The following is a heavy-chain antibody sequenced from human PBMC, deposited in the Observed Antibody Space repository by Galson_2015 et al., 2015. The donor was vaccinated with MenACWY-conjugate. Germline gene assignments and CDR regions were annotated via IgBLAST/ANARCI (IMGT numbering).Heavy chain of an antibody. V-gene: IGHV3-49*03. Sequence: SLRLSGATSGFASGDYLMVWFRQAPGKGLEWVGYIQSKNYGANTQYAASVKDRFTISRDDYRSIAYLQMNSLNTEDTAVYYCTRAAHRYCSRTNCPFDHWGQGTLVTVSS. CDR3: TRAAHRYCSRTNCPFDH. CDR1: GFASGDYL. D-gene: IGHD2-2*01. CDR2: IQSKNYGANT. J-gene: IGHJ4*02.